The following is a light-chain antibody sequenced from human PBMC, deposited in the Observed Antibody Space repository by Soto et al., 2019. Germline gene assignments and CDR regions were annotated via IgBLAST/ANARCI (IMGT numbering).Light chain of an antibody. CDR3: QQLNSYPLT. CDR1: QGISSY. Sequence: DIQLTQSPSFLSACVGDRVTITYRASQGISSYLAWYQQKPGKAPRLLIFAASTLQSGVPSRFSGSGSGTEFTLTIRSLQPEDFATYYCQQLNSYPLTFGGGTKVEIK. V-gene: IGKV1-9*01. J-gene: IGKJ4*01. CDR2: AAS.